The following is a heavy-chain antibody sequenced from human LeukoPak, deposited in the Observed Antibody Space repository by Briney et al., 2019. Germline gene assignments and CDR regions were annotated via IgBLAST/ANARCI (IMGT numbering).Heavy chain of an antibody. V-gene: IGHV1-18*04. CDR3: ARDRYSSSWANFDY. Sequence: AAVKVSCKASGYTFTSYGISWVRQAPGQGLEWMGWISAYNGNTNYAQKLQGRVTMTTDTSTSTAYMELRSLRSDDTAVYYCARDRYSSSWANFDYWGQGTLVTVSS. CDR1: GYTFTSYG. CDR2: ISAYNGNT. D-gene: IGHD6-13*01. J-gene: IGHJ4*02.